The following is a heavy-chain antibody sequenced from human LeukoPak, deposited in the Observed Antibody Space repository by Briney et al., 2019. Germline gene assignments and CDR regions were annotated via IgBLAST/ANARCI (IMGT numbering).Heavy chain of an antibody. Sequence: PSETLSLTCAVYGESFSGYYWSWIRQPPGKGLEWIGEINHSGTTNYNPSLKSRVTISVDTSKNQFSLKLSSVTAADTAVYYCARKLVVVINAFDIWGQGTMVTVSS. D-gene: IGHD3-22*01. V-gene: IGHV4-34*01. J-gene: IGHJ3*02. CDR3: ARKLVVVINAFDI. CDR1: GESFSGYY. CDR2: INHSGTT.